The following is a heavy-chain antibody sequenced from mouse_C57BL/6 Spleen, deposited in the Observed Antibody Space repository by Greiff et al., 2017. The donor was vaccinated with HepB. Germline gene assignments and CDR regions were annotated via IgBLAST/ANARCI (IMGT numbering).Heavy chain of an antibody. D-gene: IGHD1-1*01. Sequence: EVQLVESGGDLVKPGGSLKLSCAASGFTFSSYGMSWVRQTPDKRLEWVATISSGGSYTYYPDSVKGRFTISRDNAKNTLYLQMSSLKSEDTAMYYCAREGIATVFDYWGQGTTLTVSS. V-gene: IGHV5-6*01. CDR2: ISSGGSYT. J-gene: IGHJ2*01. CDR3: AREGIATVFDY. CDR1: GFTFSSYG.